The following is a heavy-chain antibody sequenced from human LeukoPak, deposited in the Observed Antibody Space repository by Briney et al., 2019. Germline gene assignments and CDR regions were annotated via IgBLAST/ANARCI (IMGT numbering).Heavy chain of an antibody. CDR3: AKGDSSGYYSDAFDI. CDR2: ISWKSGSI. J-gene: IGHJ3*02. D-gene: IGHD3-22*01. CDR1: GFTFDDYA. Sequence: GGSLRLSCAASGFTFDDYAMHWVRQAPGKGLEWVSGISWKSGSIGYADSVKGRFTISRDNAKNSLYLQMNSLRAEDTALYYCAKGDSSGYYSDAFDIWGQGTMVTVSS. V-gene: IGHV3-9*01.